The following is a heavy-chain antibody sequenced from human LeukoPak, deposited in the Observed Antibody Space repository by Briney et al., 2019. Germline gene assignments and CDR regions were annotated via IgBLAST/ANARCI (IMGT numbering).Heavy chain of an antibody. V-gene: IGHV4-59*01. CDR1: GVSMSSYY. D-gene: IGHD3-16*01. CDR3: ARGHTESAFDYGNWFHP. Sequence: PSETLSLTCTVSGVSMSSYYWNWIRQPPEKGLEWIGYVYYSGTTKYNPSLKSRVTISVDTSKNQFSLKLNSPTAADTAVYYCARGHTESAFDYGNWFHPWGQGTLVTVSS. CDR2: VYYSGTT. J-gene: IGHJ5*02.